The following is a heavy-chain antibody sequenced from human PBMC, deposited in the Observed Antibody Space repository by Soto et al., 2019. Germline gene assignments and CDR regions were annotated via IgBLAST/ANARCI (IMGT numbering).Heavy chain of an antibody. D-gene: IGHD5-12*01. CDR2: INPNSGGT. J-gene: IGHJ4*02. CDR3: ARAGTKYSGYDLYYFDY. Sequence: QVQLVQSGAEVKKPGASVKVSCKASGYTFTGYYMHWVRQAPGQGLEWMGWINPNSGGTNYAQKLQGWVTMTRDTSISTAYMELSRLRSDDTAVYYCARAGTKYSGYDLYYFDYWGQGTLVTVSS. V-gene: IGHV1-2*04. CDR1: GYTFTGYY.